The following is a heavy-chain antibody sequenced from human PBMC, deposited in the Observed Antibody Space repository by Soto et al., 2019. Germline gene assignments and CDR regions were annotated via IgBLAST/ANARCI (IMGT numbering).Heavy chain of an antibody. D-gene: IGHD6-19*01. CDR2: ISYDGSNK. V-gene: IGHV3-30-3*01. J-gene: IGHJ4*02. CDR1: GFTFSSYA. CDR3: ARDLQWLAGGLDY. Sequence: QVQLVESGGGVVQPGRSLRLSCAASGFTFSSYAMHWVRQAPGKGLEWVAVISYDGSNKYYADSVKGRFTISRDNSKNTLYLQMNSLRAEDTAVYYWARDLQWLAGGLDYWGQGTLVTVSS.